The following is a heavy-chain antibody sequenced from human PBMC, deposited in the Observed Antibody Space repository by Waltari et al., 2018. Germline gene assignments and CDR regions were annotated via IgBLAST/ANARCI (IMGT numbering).Heavy chain of an antibody. V-gene: IGHV4-4*02. Sequence: QVQLQESGPGLVKPSGTLSLTCAVPGASITTRSWWSWVRQAPGKGLEWIGYVANLRSPNYNPSLEGRFSISPAESKNQFSLQSSSVTAADTAMYYCATVIAGCSASRCYLDSWGQGTLVTVSS. CDR3: ATVIAGCSASRCYLDS. J-gene: IGHJ4*02. D-gene: IGHD2-15*01. CDR1: GASITTRSW. CDR2: VANLRSP.